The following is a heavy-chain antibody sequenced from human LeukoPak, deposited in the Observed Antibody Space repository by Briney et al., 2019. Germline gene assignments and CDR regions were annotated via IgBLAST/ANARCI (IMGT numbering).Heavy chain of an antibody. Sequence: GGSLRLSCAASGFTFSSYSMNWVRQAPGKGLEWVSSISSSSSYIYYADSVKGRFTISRDNSKNTLYLQMNSLRAEDTAVYYCARDRLRLGELSLSFPDYWGQGTLVTVSS. D-gene: IGHD3-16*02. V-gene: IGHV3-21*01. CDR2: ISSSSSYI. J-gene: IGHJ4*02. CDR1: GFTFSSYS. CDR3: ARDRLRLGELSLSFPDY.